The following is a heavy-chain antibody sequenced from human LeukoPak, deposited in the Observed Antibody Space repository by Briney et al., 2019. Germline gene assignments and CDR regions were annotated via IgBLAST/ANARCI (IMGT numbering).Heavy chain of an antibody. D-gene: IGHD3-22*01. CDR3: ARGPRYDSSGYHFDY. J-gene: IGHJ4*02. V-gene: IGHV1-2*06. CDR2: INPNSGGT. Sequence: ASVKVSCKASGYTFTGYYMHWVRQAPGQGLEWMGRINPNSGGTNYAQKFQSRVTMTRDTSISTAYMELSRLRSDDTAVYYCARGPRYDSSGYHFDYWGQGTLVTVSS. CDR1: GYTFTGYY.